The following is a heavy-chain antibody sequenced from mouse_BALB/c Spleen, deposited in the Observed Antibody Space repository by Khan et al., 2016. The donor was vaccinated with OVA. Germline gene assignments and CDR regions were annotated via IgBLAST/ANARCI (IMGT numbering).Heavy chain of an antibody. CDR3: ARRPWGVFSDDLFAY. CDR1: GFSLSTPGMG. J-gene: IGHJ3*01. D-gene: IGHD2-3*01. V-gene: IGHV8-12*01. CDR2: IYWDDDK. Sequence: QVTLKESGPGILQPSQTLSLTCSFSGFSLSTPGMGVSWIRQPSGKGLEWLAHIYWDDDKRYNQSLKSRLTVSKDASRNQVFLKITRVSTAHTATDYCARRPWGVFSDDLFAYWGQGTLVTVST.